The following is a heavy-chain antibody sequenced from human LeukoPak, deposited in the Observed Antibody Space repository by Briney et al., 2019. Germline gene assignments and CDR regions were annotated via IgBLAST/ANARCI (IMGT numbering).Heavy chain of an antibody. V-gene: IGHV3-74*01. Sequence: GGSLRLSCAASGFAVSSNYMHWVRQAPGKGLVWVSRIKGDGSHTIYADSVKGRFTISRDNAKNTLYLQMRSLRAEDTAVYYCVRDWDHFDFDSWGQGTLVTVSS. CDR1: GFAVSSNY. D-gene: IGHD3-9*01. CDR2: IKGDGSHT. CDR3: VRDWDHFDFDS. J-gene: IGHJ5*01.